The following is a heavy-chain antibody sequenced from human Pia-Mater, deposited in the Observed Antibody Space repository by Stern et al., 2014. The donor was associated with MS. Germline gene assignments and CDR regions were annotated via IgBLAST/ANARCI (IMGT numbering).Heavy chain of an antibody. CDR3: ARLTLYYYDSSGDAYYFDY. V-gene: IGHV5-51*01. J-gene: IGHJ4*02. D-gene: IGHD3-22*01. Sequence: EVQLVESGAEVKKPGESLKISCKGSGYSFTSYWIGWVRQMPGKGLEWMGIISPGDSDTRYRPSFKGQVTISPDQSINTAYLQWSSLKASDTAMYYCARLTLYYYDSSGDAYYFDYWGQGTLVTVSS. CDR1: GYSFTSYW. CDR2: ISPGDSDT.